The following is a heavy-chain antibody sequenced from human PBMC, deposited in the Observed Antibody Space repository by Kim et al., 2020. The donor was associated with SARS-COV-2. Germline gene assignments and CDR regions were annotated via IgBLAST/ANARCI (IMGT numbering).Heavy chain of an antibody. V-gene: IGHV3-30*04. CDR3: AASAINYYYYGMDV. CDR2: ISYDGSNK. D-gene: IGHD2-2*02. CDR1: GFTFSSYA. Sequence: GGSLRLSCAASGFTFSSYAMHWVRQAPGKGLEWVAVISYDGSNKYYADSVKGRFTISRDNSKNTLYLQMNSLRAEDTAVYYCAASAINYYYYGMDVWGQGPTVTAPS. J-gene: IGHJ6*02.